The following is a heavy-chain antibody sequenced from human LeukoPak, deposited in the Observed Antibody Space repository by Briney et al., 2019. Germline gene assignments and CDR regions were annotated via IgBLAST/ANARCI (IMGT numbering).Heavy chain of an antibody. CDR1: GGSFSGYY. J-gene: IGHJ4*02. CDR2: INHSGST. CDR3: VTYYFDSSGPKKNY. Sequence: SETLSLTCAVYGGSFSGYYWSWIRQPPGKGLEWIGEINHSGSTNYSPSLKSRVTISVDTSKKQFSLKLSSVTAADTAVYYCVTYYFDSSGPKKNYWGQGTLVTVSS. V-gene: IGHV4-34*01. D-gene: IGHD3-22*01.